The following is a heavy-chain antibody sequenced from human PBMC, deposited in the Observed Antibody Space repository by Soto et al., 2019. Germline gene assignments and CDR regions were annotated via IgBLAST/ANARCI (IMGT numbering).Heavy chain of an antibody. CDR2: INNDGSDT. Sequence: PGGSLRLSCAASGFTFSSYWMHWVRQAPGEGLVWVSRINNDGSDTSYADSVKGRFTISRDNAKKTLYLQMNSLRDEDTAMYYCVRVEVDCRSTSCYAGNFDYWGLGTLVTVSS. J-gene: IGHJ4*02. V-gene: IGHV3-74*01. CDR3: VRVEVDCRSTSCYAGNFDY. CDR1: GFTFSSYW. D-gene: IGHD2-2*01.